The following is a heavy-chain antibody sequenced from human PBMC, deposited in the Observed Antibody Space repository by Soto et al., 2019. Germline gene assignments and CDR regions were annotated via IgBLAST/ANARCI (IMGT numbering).Heavy chain of an antibody. Sequence: SETLSLTCTVSGGSISSYYWSWIRQPPGKGLEWIGYIYYSGSTNYNPSLKSRVTISVDTSKNQFSLKLSSVTAADTAVYYCARVDPRGGSRHFDYWGQGTLVTVSS. CDR2: IYYSGST. V-gene: IGHV4-59*01. J-gene: IGHJ4*02. D-gene: IGHD6-13*01. CDR1: GGSISSYY. CDR3: ARVDPRGGSRHFDY.